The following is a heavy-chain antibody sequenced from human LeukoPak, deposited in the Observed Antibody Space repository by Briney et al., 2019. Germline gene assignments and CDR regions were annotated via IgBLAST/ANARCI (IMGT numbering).Heavy chain of an antibody. D-gene: IGHD6-19*01. CDR2: ISSSGGTL. CDR1: GFTFSSYS. J-gene: IGHJ4*02. Sequence: PGGSLRLSCAASGFTFSSYSMNWVRHAPGKGLEWVSYISSSGGTLSYADSVKGRFTITRDNAKNSVYLQMNSLRDEDTAVYYCAREKYNSGWSGGYDYWGQGTLVTVSS. V-gene: IGHV3-48*02. CDR3: AREKYNSGWSGGYDY.